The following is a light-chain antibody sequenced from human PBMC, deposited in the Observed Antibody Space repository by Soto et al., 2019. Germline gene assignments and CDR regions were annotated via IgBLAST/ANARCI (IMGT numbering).Light chain of an antibody. J-gene: IGKJ1*01. Sequence: DIVMTQSPDSLAVSLGERATINCKSSQSVLYSPNNKNYLAWYQHKPGQPPKMLIYWASNRESGVPDRFSGSGAGTDFNLPISSLQSEDVAVYYCQQYYTNSWSFGQGTKVEIK. CDR3: QQYYTNSWS. CDR2: WAS. V-gene: IGKV4-1*01. CDR1: QSVLYSPNNKNY.